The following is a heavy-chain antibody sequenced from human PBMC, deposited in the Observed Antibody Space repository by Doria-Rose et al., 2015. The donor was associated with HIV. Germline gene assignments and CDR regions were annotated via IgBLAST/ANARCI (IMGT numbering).Heavy chain of an antibody. Sequence: PGASVKVSCKASGYTFTDYYIQWVRQAPRQGLEWMGWINPNSGGTNYARKFQGRVTMTRDTSISTAYMELSSLRSDDTAVYHCARSDFHHAFDIWGQGTVVTVSS. V-gene: IGHV1-2*02. CDR3: ARSDFHHAFDI. CDR2: INPNSGGT. CDR1: GYTFTDYY. J-gene: IGHJ3*02.